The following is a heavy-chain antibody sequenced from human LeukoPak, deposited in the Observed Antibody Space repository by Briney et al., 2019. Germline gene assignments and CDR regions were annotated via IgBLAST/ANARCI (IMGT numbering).Heavy chain of an antibody. CDR3: AKDRTYYYDSSGYSPDYGMDV. CDR1: GFTFSSYG. Sequence: PGGSLRLSCAASGFTFSSYGMHWVRQAPGKGLEWVAVISYDGSNKYYADSVKGRFTISRDNSKSTLYLQMNSLRAEDTAVYYCAKDRTYYYDSSGYSPDYGMDVWGQGTTVTVSS. J-gene: IGHJ6*02. CDR2: ISYDGSNK. V-gene: IGHV3-30*18. D-gene: IGHD3-22*01.